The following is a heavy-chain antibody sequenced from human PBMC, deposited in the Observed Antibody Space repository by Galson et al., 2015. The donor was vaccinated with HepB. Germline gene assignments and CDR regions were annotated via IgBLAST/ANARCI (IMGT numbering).Heavy chain of an antibody. CDR3: ARHPGRGSVGYAFDL. CDR1: HGSINNYY. D-gene: IGHD5-12*01. V-gene: IGHV4-59*08. CDR2: IYYNGDT. J-gene: IGHJ4*02. Sequence: SETLSLTCSVSHGSINNYYWSWIRQSPENRLEWIGYIYYNGDTTYNPSLGYRVGMSVDTSINQVSLWLTSVTAADTAVYYCARHPGRGSVGYAFDLWGQGTLVTVSA.